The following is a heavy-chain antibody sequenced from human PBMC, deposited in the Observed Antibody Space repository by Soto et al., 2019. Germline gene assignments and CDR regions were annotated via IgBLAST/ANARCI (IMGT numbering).Heavy chain of an antibody. CDR1: GYTFTSYD. Sequence: QVQLVQSGAEVKKPGASVKVSCKASGYTFTSYDINWVRQATGQGLEWMGWMNPNSGNTGYAQKFQGRVTMTRNTSISTAYMELSSLRSEDTAVYYCARTAGPSRGLQLYVYYGMDVWGQGTTVTVSS. CDR3: ARTAGPSRGLQLYVYYGMDV. J-gene: IGHJ6*02. V-gene: IGHV1-8*01. CDR2: MNPNSGNT. D-gene: IGHD1-1*01.